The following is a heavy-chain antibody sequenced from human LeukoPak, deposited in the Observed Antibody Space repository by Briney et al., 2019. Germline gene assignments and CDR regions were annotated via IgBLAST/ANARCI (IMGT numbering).Heavy chain of an antibody. CDR2: IYTSGST. Sequence: SETLSLTCTVSGGSISSYYWSWIRQPAGKGLEWIGRIYTSGSTNYNPSLKSRVTMSVDTSKNQFSLKLSSVTAADTAVYYCARSTYYYDSSGLLLWTGMDVWGQGSPVTVSS. J-gene: IGHJ6*02. D-gene: IGHD3-22*01. V-gene: IGHV4-4*07. CDR1: GGSISSYY. CDR3: ARSTYYYDSSGLLLWTGMDV.